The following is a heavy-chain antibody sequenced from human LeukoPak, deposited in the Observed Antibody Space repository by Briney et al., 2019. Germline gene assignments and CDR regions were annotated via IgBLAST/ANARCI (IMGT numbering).Heavy chain of an antibody. V-gene: IGHV1-69*01. CDR2: LLPISGSA. CDR1: GGTLSGYG. Sequence: SVKVSCKASGGTLSGYGLSWVRQAPGQGLEWMGGLLPISGSADYPQKFQDRLTITSDESTATAYMELSSLRSEDTAIYYCARGATPDYWGQGTLVTVSS. CDR3: ARGATPDY. J-gene: IGHJ4*02.